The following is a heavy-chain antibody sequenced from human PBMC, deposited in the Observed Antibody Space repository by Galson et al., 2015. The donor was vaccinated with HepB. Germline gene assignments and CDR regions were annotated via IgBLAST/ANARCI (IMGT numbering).Heavy chain of an antibody. V-gene: IGHV4-59*01. J-gene: IGHJ4*02. Sequence: LSLTCTVSGGSISSYYWSWIRQPPGKGLEWIGYIYYSGSTNYNPSLKSRVTISVDTSKNQFSLKLSSVTAADTAVYYCASTTGWLQTPLGYFDYWGQGTLVTVSS. CDR1: GGSISSYY. CDR2: IYYSGST. D-gene: IGHD5-24*01. CDR3: ASTTGWLQTPLGYFDY.